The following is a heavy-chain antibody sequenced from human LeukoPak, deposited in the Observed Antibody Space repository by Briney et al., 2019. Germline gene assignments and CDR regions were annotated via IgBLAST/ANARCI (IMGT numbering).Heavy chain of an antibody. CDR3: AAKNIYDFWSGYSAPYDAFDI. Sequence: SETLSLTCTVSGGSISSSSYYWGWIRQPPGKGLEWIGSIYYSGSTYYNPSLKSRVTISVDTSKNQFSLKLSSVTAADTAVYYCAAKNIYDFWSGYSAPYDAFDIWGQGTMVTVSS. CDR1: GGSISSSSYY. J-gene: IGHJ3*02. CDR2: IYYSGST. D-gene: IGHD3-3*01. V-gene: IGHV4-39*01.